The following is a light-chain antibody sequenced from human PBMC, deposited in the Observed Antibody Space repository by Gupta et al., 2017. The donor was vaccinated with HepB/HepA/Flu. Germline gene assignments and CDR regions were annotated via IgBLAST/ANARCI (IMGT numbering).Light chain of an antibody. CDR3: QQRGNWLIT. CDR2: HAS. Sequence: IVCTHSPATLPLTPGERAALSCRSIQSVSRYIARYHLKAGQAPRLLTHHASNRATNLPARFSNSGYWTDLTLTIRRRESKAFAVHYCQQRGNWLITFGGGTKVDIK. V-gene: IGKV3-11*01. J-gene: IGKJ4*01. CDR1: QSVSRY.